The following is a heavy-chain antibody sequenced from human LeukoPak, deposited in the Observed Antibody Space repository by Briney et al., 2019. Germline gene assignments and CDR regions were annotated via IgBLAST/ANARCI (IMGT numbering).Heavy chain of an antibody. Sequence: SETLSLTCTVSGGSISSSSYYWGWIRQPPGKGLEWIGTIYYSGSTYYNPSLKSRVTISVDTSKNQFSLKLSSVTAADTAVYFCARPVEMPAYFQHWGQGTLVSVSS. CDR1: GGSISSSSYY. V-gene: IGHV4-39*01. J-gene: IGHJ1*01. CDR2: IYYSGST. CDR3: ARPVEMPAYFQH. D-gene: IGHD5-24*01.